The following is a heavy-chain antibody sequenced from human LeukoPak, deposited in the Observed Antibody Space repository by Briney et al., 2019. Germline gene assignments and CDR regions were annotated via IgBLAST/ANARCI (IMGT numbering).Heavy chain of an antibody. D-gene: IGHD5-12*01. Sequence: RGSLRLSCATSGFTFSKHAMAWVRQAPGKGLEWVSSIGDGNDFTDYADSVKGRFTISRDNSKSTVYLHMNSLRADDTAVYFCAKGGLYYFDYWGQGTLVTVFS. CDR2: IGDGNDFT. J-gene: IGHJ4*02. CDR3: AKGGLYYFDY. CDR1: GFTFSKHA. V-gene: IGHV3-23*01.